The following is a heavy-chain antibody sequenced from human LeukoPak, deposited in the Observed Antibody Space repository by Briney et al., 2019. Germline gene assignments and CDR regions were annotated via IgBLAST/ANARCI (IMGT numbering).Heavy chain of an antibody. CDR2: ISSSSSYI. J-gene: IGHJ4*02. CDR1: GFTFSSYS. CDR3: ASRRSWYDVGANDY. V-gene: IGHV3-21*01. Sequence: GGSLRLSCAASGFTFSSYSVNWVRQAPGKGLEWVSSISSSSSYIYYADSVKGRFTISRDNAKNSLYLQMNSLRAEDTAVDYWASRRSWYDVGANDYWGQGTLVTVSS. D-gene: IGHD6-13*01.